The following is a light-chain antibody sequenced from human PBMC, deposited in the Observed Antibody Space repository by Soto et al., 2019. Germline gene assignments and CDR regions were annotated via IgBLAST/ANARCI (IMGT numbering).Light chain of an antibody. J-gene: IGLJ3*02. V-gene: IGLV2-14*01. CDR3: YTYTVNATLV. CDR1: TNDIGGYNY. Sequence: QSVLTQPASVPGSPGQSITISCSGTTNDIGGYNYVSWYQHHPGNVPKVIIYEVRSRPSGVSNRFSGSQSVNTASLTISGLQAEDEATYYCYTYTVNATLVCAGG. CDR2: EVR.